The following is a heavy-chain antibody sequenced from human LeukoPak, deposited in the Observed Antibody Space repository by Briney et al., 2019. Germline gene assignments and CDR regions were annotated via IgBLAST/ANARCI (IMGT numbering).Heavy chain of an antibody. CDR1: GFTFSSYW. CDR3: ARERMDTAIGGGDY. D-gene: IGHD5-18*01. Sequence: GGSLRLSCVASGFTFSSYWMSWVRQAPGKGLEWVANIKLDGSEKYYVDSVKGRFTISRDNAKNSLYLQMNSLRAEDTAVYYCARERMDTAIGGGDYWGQGTLVTVSS. CDR2: IKLDGSEK. J-gene: IGHJ4*02. V-gene: IGHV3-7*01.